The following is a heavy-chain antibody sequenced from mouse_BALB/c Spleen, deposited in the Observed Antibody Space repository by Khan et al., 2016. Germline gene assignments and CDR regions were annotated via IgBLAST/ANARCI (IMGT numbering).Heavy chain of an antibody. D-gene: IGHD2-4*01. CDR3: TALINY. Sequence: EVKLEESGGGLVQPGGSMKLSCAASGFTFSDAWMDWARLSPEKGLEWDAEFRSKANNHATYYTQSVKGRFSSSRDGSKSTVYLQMNSLRAEDTGIYYCTALINYWGQGTTLTVSS. V-gene: IGHV6-6*01. CDR2: FRSKANNHAT. CDR1: GFTFSDAW. J-gene: IGHJ2*01.